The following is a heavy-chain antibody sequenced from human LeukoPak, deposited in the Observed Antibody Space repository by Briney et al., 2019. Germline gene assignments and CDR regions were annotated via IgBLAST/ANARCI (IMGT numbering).Heavy chain of an antibody. J-gene: IGHJ3*02. CDR3: ARVPHDFWSGYYQTLWFDI. CDR1: GLTFSDYA. Sequence: GGSLRLSCAASGLTFSDYAMSWVRQAPGQGLEWVSGISGSAQRTYYADSVKGRFTISRDNFKRTLYLEMNSLRAEDTAVYYCARVPHDFWSGYYQTLWFDIWGQGTMVTVSS. D-gene: IGHD3-3*01. V-gene: IGHV3-23*01. CDR2: ISGSAQRT.